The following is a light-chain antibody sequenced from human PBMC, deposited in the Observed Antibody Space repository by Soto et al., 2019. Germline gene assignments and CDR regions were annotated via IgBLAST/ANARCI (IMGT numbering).Light chain of an antibody. J-gene: IGKJ1*01. CDR2: KAS. CDR3: QHYNSYSEA. Sequence: DIQMTQSPSTLSGSVGDRVTITCRASQTISSWLAWYQQKPGKAPKLLIYKASTLKSGVPSRFSGSVSGTEFTLTISSLQPDEFATDYCQHYNSYSEAFGQGTKVELK. CDR1: QTISSW. V-gene: IGKV1-5*03.